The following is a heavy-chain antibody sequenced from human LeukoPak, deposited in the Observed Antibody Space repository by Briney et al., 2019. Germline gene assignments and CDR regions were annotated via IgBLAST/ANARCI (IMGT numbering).Heavy chain of an antibody. D-gene: IGHD3-9*01. V-gene: IGHV3-11*01. J-gene: IGHJ6*02. CDR1: GFTFSDYY. CDR2: ISSSGSTI. Sequence: GGSLRLSCAASGFTFSDYYMSWIRQAPGKGLEWVSYISSSGSTIYYADSVKGRFTISRDNAKSSLYLQMNSLRAEDTAVYYCARADYDILTGYYNYGMDVWGQGTTVTVSS. CDR3: ARADYDILTGYYNYGMDV.